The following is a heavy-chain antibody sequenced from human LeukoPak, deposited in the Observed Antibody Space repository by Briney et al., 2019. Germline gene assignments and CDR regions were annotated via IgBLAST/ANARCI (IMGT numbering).Heavy chain of an antibody. J-gene: IGHJ6*02. CDR1: GFPFNSAL. CDR2: IVVGSGNT. Sequence: SVKVSCKVSGFPFNSALVKWVLQARGHRLVCIDWIVVGSGNTNYAQKFQERVTITRDMSTSTAYMELSSLRSEDTAVYYCAADPRDPHYYYGMDVWGQGTTVTVSS. V-gene: IGHV1-58*01. CDR3: AADPRDPHYYYGMDV.